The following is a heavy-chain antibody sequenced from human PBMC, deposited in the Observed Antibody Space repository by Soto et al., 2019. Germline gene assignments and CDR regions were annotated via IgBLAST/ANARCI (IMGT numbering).Heavy chain of an antibody. CDR1: GFTFSDYY. J-gene: IGHJ4*02. CDR3: ARMAPPIDY. D-gene: IGHD5-12*01. CDR2: ISSSGSRI. V-gene: IGHV3-11*01. Sequence: QVQLVESGGGLVKPGGSLRLSCAAAGFTFSDYYMSWIRQAPGKGLEWVSYISSSGSRIYYADAVKGRFTISRDNAKXXXXXXXNSLRAEDTAVYYCARMAPPIDYWGQGTLVTVSS.